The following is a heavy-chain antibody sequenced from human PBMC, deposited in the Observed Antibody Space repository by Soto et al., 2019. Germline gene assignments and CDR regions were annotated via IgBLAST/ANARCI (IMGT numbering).Heavy chain of an antibody. CDR3: ARSASTVTPWMEREEAFDI. CDR2: ISHSGTT. J-gene: IGHJ3*02. CDR1: GVSFTSSNW. Sequence: LQESGPGLVKASGTLSLKCDVSGVSFTSSNWWSWVRQTPGKGLEGIGQISHSGTTLYNSSLESRLSISVDRSKNVLSLMLQSVTAADTAMYYCARSASTVTPWMEREEAFDIWGQGTLVTVSP. V-gene: IGHV4-4*02. D-gene: IGHD4-17*01.